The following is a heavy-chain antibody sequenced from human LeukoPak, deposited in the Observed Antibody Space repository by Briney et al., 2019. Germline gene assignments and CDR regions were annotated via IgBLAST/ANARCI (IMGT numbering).Heavy chain of an antibody. V-gene: IGHV3-49*03. J-gene: IGHJ4*02. Sequence: GGSLRLSCTASGLTFGDYAMSWFRQAPGKGLEWVGFIRSKAYGGTTEYAASVKGRFTISGDDSKSIAYLQMNSLKTEDTAVYYCTRDFTPYYGSGSYYKGTYYFDYWGQGTLVTVSS. CDR2: IRSKAYGGTT. CDR3: TRDFTPYYGSGSYYKGTYYFDY. CDR1: GLTFGDYA. D-gene: IGHD3-10*01.